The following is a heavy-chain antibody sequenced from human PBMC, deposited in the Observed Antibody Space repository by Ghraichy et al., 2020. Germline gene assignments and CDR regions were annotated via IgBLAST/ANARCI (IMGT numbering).Heavy chain of an antibody. Sequence: LSLTCAASGFTFSSYWMHWVRQAPGKGLVWVSRINSDGSSTSYADSVKGRFTISRDNAKNTLYLQMNSLRAEDTAVYYCARFITYSSSWYFLDYYYYYYYMDVWGKGTTVTVSS. CDR3: ARFITYSSSWYFLDYYYYYYYMDV. CDR1: GFTFSSYW. CDR2: INSDGSST. J-gene: IGHJ6*03. D-gene: IGHD6-13*01. V-gene: IGHV3-74*01.